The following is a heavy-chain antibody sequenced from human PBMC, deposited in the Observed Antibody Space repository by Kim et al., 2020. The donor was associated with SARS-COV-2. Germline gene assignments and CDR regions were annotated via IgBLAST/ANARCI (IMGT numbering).Heavy chain of an antibody. J-gene: IGHJ5*02. CDR3: ARAEGCCWFDP. Sequence: GGSLRLSCAASGFTFSSYSMNWVRQAPGKGLEWVSSISSSSSYIYYADSVKGRFTISRDNAKNSLYLQMNSLRAEDTAVYYCARAEGCCWFDPWGQGTLVTVSS. CDR1: GFTFSSYS. V-gene: IGHV3-21*01. CDR2: ISSSSSYI.